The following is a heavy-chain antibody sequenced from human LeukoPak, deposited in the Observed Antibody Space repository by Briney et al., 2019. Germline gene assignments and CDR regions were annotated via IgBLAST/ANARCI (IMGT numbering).Heavy chain of an antibody. Sequence: GGSLRLSCAASGFTFSSYSMNWVRQAPGKGLEWVSYISSSGSTIYYADSVKGRFTISRDNAKNSLYLQMNSLRAEDTAVYYCASTLPFPVDTRIVGATDYWGQGTLVTVSS. D-gene: IGHD1-26*01. CDR3: ASTLPFPVDTRIVGATDY. J-gene: IGHJ4*02. CDR2: ISSSGSTI. CDR1: GFTFSSYS. V-gene: IGHV3-48*04.